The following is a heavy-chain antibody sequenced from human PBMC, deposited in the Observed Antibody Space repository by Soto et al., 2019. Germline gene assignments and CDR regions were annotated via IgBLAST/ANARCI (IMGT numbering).Heavy chain of an antibody. CDR3: ARDFAYFDS. J-gene: IGHJ4*02. CDR2: VYHTGRT. CDR1: GGSFKSGSNS. Sequence: QVQLQESGPGLVKPSETLSLTCPVSGGSFKSGSNSWSWIRQPPGKGLEWIGYVYHTGRTSYNPSLKSRVSISMDTSKNQFSLNLDSVTAADTAVYFCARDFAYFDSWGQGTLVTVSS. V-gene: IGHV4-61*01. D-gene: IGHD3-3*01.